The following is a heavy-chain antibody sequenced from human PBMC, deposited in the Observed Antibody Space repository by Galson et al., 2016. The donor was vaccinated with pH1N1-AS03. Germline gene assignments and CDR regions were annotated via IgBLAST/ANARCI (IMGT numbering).Heavy chain of an antibody. J-gene: IGHJ5*02. CDR2: ISWNSNKI. D-gene: IGHD3/OR15-3a*01. CDR1: GFRFDDYA. CDR3: IKGGAASADFFDI. Sequence: SLRLSCAVSGFRFDDYAMHWVRQAPGKGLEWVSSISWNSNKIDYADSVKGRFTISRDSAKNSLNLQMNSLRAEDTALYYCIKGGAASADFFDICGQGTLVTVSS. V-gene: IGHV3-9*01.